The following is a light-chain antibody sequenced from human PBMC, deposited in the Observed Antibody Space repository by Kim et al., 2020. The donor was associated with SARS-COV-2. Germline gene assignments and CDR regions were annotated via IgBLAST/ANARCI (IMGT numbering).Light chain of an antibody. CDR1: QSVGSRC. CDR3: QQYGSS. Sequence: LSLSPGERATLSCRASQSVGSRCLGWYQQKPGQAPRLLIYGTSTRATGIPDRFSGRGSGTDFTLTISRLEPEDFAVYYCQQYGSSFGGGTKVDIK. CDR2: GTS. J-gene: IGKJ4*01. V-gene: IGKV3-20*01.